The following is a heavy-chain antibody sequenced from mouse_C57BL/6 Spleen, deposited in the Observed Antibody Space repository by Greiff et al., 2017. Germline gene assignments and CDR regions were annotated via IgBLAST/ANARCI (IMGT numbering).Heavy chain of an antibody. CDR3: AREGLGQEFAY. J-gene: IGHJ3*01. D-gene: IGHD4-1*01. Sequence: EVKVVESEGGLVQPGSSMKLSCTASGFTFSDYYMAWVRQVPEKGLEWVANINYDGSSTYYLDSLKSRFIISRDNAKNILYLQMSSLKSEDTATYYCAREGLGQEFAYWGQGTLVTVSA. CDR2: INYDGSST. V-gene: IGHV5-16*01. CDR1: GFTFSDYY.